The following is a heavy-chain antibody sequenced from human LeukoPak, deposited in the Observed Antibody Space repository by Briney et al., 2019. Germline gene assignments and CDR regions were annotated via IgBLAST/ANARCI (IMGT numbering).Heavy chain of an antibody. CDR3: AKYCSSTSCYSYDAFDI. CDR1: GRSISSYY. D-gene: IGHD2-2*02. CDR2: IYTSGST. J-gene: IGHJ3*02. V-gene: IGHV4-4*07. Sequence: PSETLSLTCSVSGRSISSYYWNWIRQPAGKGLEWIGRIYTSGSTNYNPSLKSRVTMSVDTSKNQFSLKLSSVTAADTAVYYCAKYCSSTSCYSYDAFDIWGQGTMVTVSS.